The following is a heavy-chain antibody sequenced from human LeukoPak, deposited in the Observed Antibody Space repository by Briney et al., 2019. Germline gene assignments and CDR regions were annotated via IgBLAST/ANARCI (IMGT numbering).Heavy chain of an antibody. V-gene: IGHV3-20*04. D-gene: IGHD6-13*01. CDR3: ARGGPAAGRFDY. J-gene: IGHJ4*02. CDR2: INWNGGST. Sequence: GGSLRLSCAASGFTFNDYGMSWVRQAPGKGLEWVSGINWNGGSTAYADSVRGRFTISRDNAKNSLYLQMNSLRAEDTAVYYCARGGPAAGRFDYWGQGTLVTVSS. CDR1: GFTFNDYG.